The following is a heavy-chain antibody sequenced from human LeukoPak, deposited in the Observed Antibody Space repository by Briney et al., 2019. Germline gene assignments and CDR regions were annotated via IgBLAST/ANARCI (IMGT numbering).Heavy chain of an antibody. J-gene: IGHJ6*02. D-gene: IGHD6-19*01. Sequence: ASVKVSCKASGYTFTGYYMHWVRQATGQGLEWMGWINPNSGGTNYAQKFQGRVTMTRDTSISTAYMELSRLRSDDTAVYYCAGDPSIAVAGNPCYGIDVWGQGTTVTVSS. V-gene: IGHV1-2*02. CDR2: INPNSGGT. CDR1: GYTFTGYY. CDR3: AGDPSIAVAGNPCYGIDV.